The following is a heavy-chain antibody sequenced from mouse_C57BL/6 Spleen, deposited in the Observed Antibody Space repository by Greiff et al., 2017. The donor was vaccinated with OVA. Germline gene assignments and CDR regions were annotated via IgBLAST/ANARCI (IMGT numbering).Heavy chain of an antibody. J-gene: IGHJ3*01. CDR1: GYTFTSYW. CDR2: IDPSDSYT. Sequence: QVQLQQPGAELVKPGALVKLSCKASGYTFTSYWMQWVKQRPGQGLEWIGEIDPSDSYTNYNQKFKGKATLTVDTSSSTAYMKLISLTSADSAVDYCSRQDNNSWFAYWGQGTLVTVSA. CDR3: SRQDNNSWFAY. D-gene: IGHD2-5*01. V-gene: IGHV1-50*01.